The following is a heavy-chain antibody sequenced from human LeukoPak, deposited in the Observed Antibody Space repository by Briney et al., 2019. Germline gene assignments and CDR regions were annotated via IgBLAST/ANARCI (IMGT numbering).Heavy chain of an antibody. J-gene: IGHJ4*02. CDR2: ISYDGSNK. Sequence: GGSLRLSCAASGFTFSSYAMHWVRQAPGKGLEWVAVISYDGSNKYYADSVKGRFTISRDNSKNTLYLQMNSLRAEDTAVCYCARDGPAAACFDYWGQGTLVTVSS. D-gene: IGHD6-13*01. CDR3: ARDGPAAACFDY. CDR1: GFTFSSYA. V-gene: IGHV3-30*04.